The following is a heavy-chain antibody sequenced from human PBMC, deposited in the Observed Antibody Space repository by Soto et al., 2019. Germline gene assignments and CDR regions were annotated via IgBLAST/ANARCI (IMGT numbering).Heavy chain of an antibody. CDR1: GLTFRNAW. CDR2: IKSNTDGGTV. Sequence: LRLSFTASGLTFRNAWMSWVRQAPGKGLEWVGRIKSNTDGGTVEYAAPMKGRFTISRDDSKNTLYLEMDSLKIEDTAVYFCATFGVPGGWGQGTLVTVSS. V-gene: IGHV3-15*01. D-gene: IGHD3-16*01. J-gene: IGHJ4*02. CDR3: ATFGVPGG.